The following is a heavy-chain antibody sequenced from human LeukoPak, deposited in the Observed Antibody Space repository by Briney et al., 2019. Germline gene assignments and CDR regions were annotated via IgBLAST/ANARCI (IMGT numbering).Heavy chain of an antibody. Sequence: GGSLRLSCAASGFTFSCYAMHWVRQAPGKGLEWVAVISYDGSNKYYADSVKGRFTISRDNSRSTLYLQMNSLRAEDTAVYYCARVKDPGIAAAGNCFDYWGQGTLVTVSS. V-gene: IGHV3-30*04. CDR2: ISYDGSNK. D-gene: IGHD6-13*01. CDR3: ARVKDPGIAAAGNCFDY. J-gene: IGHJ4*02. CDR1: GFTFSCYA.